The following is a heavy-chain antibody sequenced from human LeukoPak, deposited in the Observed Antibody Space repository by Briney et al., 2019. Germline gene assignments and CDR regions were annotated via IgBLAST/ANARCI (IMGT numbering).Heavy chain of an antibody. D-gene: IGHD3-10*01. J-gene: IGHJ5*02. CDR3: ARAYGSGSQNWFDP. Sequence: ASVKVSCKASGYIFINYAMNWVRQAPGQGLEWMGWINTNTGNPTYAQGFTGRFVFSLDTSVSTAYLQISSLKAEDTAVYYCARAYGSGSQNWFDPWGQGTLVTVSS. CDR2: INTNTGNP. V-gene: IGHV7-4-1*02. CDR1: GYIFINYA.